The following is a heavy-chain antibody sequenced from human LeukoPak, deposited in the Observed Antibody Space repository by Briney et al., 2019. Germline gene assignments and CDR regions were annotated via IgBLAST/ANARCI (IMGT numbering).Heavy chain of an antibody. D-gene: IGHD3-22*01. Sequence: ASVKVSCKASGYTFTSYDINWVRQATGQGLEWMGWMNPNSGNTGYAQKFQGRVTMTRDTSISTAYMELSSLRSEDTAVYYCARGLSWRSGYSYCFDPWGQGTLVTVSS. CDR1: GYTFTSYD. CDR3: ARGLSWRSGYSYCFDP. V-gene: IGHV1-8*01. CDR2: MNPNSGNT. J-gene: IGHJ5*02.